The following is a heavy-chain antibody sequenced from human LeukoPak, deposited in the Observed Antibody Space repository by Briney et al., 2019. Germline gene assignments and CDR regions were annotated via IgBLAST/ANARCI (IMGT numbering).Heavy chain of an antibody. CDR2: ITDDGST. J-gene: IGHJ4*02. D-gene: IGHD1-26*01. CDR1: GFTFSSAW. CDR3: VRDRVGPDY. V-gene: IGHV3-74*03. Sequence: GGSLRLSCAASGFTFSSAWMHWVRQAPGTGLVWVSRITDDGSTTYADSVRGRFTISRDNAKNILYLQMNSLRAEDTAVYYCVRDRVGPDYWGQGTLVTVSS.